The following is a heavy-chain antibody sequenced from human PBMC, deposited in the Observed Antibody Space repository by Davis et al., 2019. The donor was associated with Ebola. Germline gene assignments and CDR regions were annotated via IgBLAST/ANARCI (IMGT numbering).Heavy chain of an antibody. D-gene: IGHD3-3*01. J-gene: IGHJ6*02. CDR1: GFTFADYG. CDR3: AKDSLGWRDFWSYGMDV. Sequence: GESLKISCAASGFTFADYGLSWVRQAPWKGLEWVSGINCNGGSTGYADSVKGRFTISRDNAKNSLYLQMNSLRTEDTALYYCAKDSLGWRDFWSYGMDVWGQGTTVTVSS. V-gene: IGHV3-20*04. CDR2: INCNGGST.